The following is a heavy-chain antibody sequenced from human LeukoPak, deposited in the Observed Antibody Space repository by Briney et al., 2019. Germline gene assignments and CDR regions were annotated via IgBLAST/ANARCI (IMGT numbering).Heavy chain of an antibody. CDR1: GFTFSSYE. CDR3: AREVGDGYNWGYFDY. V-gene: IGHV3-48*03. CDR2: ISSSGSTI. D-gene: IGHD5-24*01. J-gene: IGHJ4*02. Sequence: GGSLRLSCAASGFTFSSYEMNWVRQAPGKGLEWVSYISSSGSTIYYADSVKGRFTISRDNAKNSLYLQMNSLRAEDTAVYYCAREVGDGYNWGYFDYWGQGTLVTLSS.